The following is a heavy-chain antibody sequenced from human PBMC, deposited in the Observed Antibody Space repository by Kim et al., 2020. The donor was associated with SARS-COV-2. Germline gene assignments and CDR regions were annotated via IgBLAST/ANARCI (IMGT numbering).Heavy chain of an antibody. CDR2: ISGSGGST. CDR1: AFTFSSYA. D-gene: IGHD3-9*01. J-gene: IGHJ4*02. CDR3: AKVRSQVYDILTGYSDY. Sequence: GGSLRLSCAASAFTFSSYAMSWVRQAPGKGLEWVSAISGSGGSTYYADSVKGRFTISRDNSKNTLYLQMNSLRDEDTAVYYCAKVRSQVYDILTGYSDYWGQGTLVTVSS. V-gene: IGHV3-23*01.